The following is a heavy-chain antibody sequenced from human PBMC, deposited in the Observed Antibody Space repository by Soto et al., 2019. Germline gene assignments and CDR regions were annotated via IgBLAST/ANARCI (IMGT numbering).Heavy chain of an antibody. V-gene: IGHV4-31*03. Sequence: SETLSLTCTVSGGSISSGGYYWSWIRQHPGKGLEWIGYIYYSGSTYYNPSLKSRVTISVDTSQNQFSLKLRSVTAADTAVYYCATSDYPPVFPAWGQGTQVTVSS. CDR1: GGSISSGGYY. D-gene: IGHD4-17*01. CDR3: ATSDYPPVFPA. J-gene: IGHJ4*02. CDR2: IYYSGST.